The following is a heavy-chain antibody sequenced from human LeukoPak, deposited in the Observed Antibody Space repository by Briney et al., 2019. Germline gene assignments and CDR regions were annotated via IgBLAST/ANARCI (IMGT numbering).Heavy chain of an antibody. V-gene: IGHV4-59*01. CDR1: GGSISSYY. CDR2: IYYSGST. CDR3: ARTLRRNIGSGWYRLDY. Sequence: SETLSLPCTVSGGSISSYYWSWIRQPPGKGLEWIGYIYYSGSTNYNPSLKSRVTISVDTSKNQFSLKLSSVTAADTAVYYCARTLRRNIGSGWYRLDYWGQGTLVTVSS. D-gene: IGHD6-19*01. J-gene: IGHJ4*02.